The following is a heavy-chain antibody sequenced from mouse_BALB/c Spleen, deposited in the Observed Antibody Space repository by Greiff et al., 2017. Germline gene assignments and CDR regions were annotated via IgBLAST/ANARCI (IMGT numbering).Heavy chain of an antibody. CDR3: ARGTGYAMDY. V-gene: IGHV5-12-2*01. CDR2: ISNGGGST. Sequence: EVQLVESGGGLVQPGGSLKLSCAASGFTFSSYTMSWVRQTPEKRLEWVAYISNGGGSTYYPDTVKGRFTISRDNAKNTLYLQMSSLKSEDTAMYYCARGTGYAMDYWGQGTSVTVSS. J-gene: IGHJ4*01. D-gene: IGHD3-3*01. CDR1: GFTFSSYT.